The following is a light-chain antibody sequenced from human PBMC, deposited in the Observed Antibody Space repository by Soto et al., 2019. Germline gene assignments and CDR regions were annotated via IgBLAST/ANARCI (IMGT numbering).Light chain of an antibody. V-gene: IGLV2-23*01. CDR1: SSDVGSYSL. J-gene: IGLJ2*01. CDR3: CSYSYGSTLV. Sequence: QSVLTQPASVSGSSGQSVTISCTGTSSDVGSYSLASCHEQHPGKAPKLIIYQGDKRPSGVSNRFSGSKSGNTASLTTSGLQAEDEADYYCCSYSYGSTLVFGGGTQLTVL. CDR2: QGD.